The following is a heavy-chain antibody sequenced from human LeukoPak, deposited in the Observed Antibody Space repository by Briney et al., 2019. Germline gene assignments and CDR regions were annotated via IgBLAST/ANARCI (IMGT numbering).Heavy chain of an antibody. D-gene: IGHD6-13*01. V-gene: IGHV4-4*07. CDR1: GDSISNYY. J-gene: IGHJ4*02. CDR2: IYTSGST. Sequence: SETLSLTCIVSGDSISNYYWSWIRQPAGKGLEWIGRIYTSGSTNYNPSLKSRVTMSVDTSKIQFSLKLSSVTAADTAVYYCAREAAAGTFYFDYWGQGTLVTVSS. CDR3: AREAAAGTFYFDY.